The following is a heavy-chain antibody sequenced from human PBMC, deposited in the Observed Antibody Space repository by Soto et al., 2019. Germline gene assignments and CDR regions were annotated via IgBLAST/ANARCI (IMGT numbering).Heavy chain of an antibody. Sequence: QLQLQESGPGLVKPSETLSLTCTVSGGSISSSSYYWGWIRQPPGKGLEWIGSIYYSGSTYYNPSLKSRVTISVDTSKNQFSLKLSSVTAADTAVYYCARLRIATVTTLKRGWFDPWGQGTLLTVSS. CDR1: GGSISSSSYY. J-gene: IGHJ5*02. CDR2: IYYSGST. CDR3: ARLRIATVTTLKRGWFDP. D-gene: IGHD4-17*01. V-gene: IGHV4-39*01.